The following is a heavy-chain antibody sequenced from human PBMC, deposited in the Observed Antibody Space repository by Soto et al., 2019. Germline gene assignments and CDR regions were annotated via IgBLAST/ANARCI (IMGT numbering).Heavy chain of an antibody. V-gene: IGHV4-34*01. J-gene: IGHJ4*02. D-gene: IGHD2-15*01. Sequence: QVQLQQWGAGLLKPSETLSLTCAVYGGSFSGYYWSWIRQPPGKGLEWIGEINHSGSTNYNPSLKSRLTISVDPSKIQFSLKRSSVTAADTAVYYCARVRVGVDHTTLDYWGQGTLVTVSS. CDR3: ARVRVGVDHTTLDY. CDR2: INHSGST. CDR1: GGSFSGYY.